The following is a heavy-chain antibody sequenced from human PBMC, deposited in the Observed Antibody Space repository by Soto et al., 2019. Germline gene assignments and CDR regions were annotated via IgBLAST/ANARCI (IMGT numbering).Heavy chain of an antibody. J-gene: IGHJ5*02. CDR2: IYHTGTT. CDR3: ARRINYYDSSGDSWFDP. Sequence: QLQLQESGSGLVKPSQTLSLTCTVSGGSINSGDYSWTWIRQPPVKGLEWIGYIYHTGTTYYNMSLKSRVTISVDRSKNQFSLKLSSVTAADTVVYYCARRINYYDSSGDSWFDPWGQGTLVTVSS. CDR1: GGSINSGDYS. D-gene: IGHD3-22*01. V-gene: IGHV4-30-2*01.